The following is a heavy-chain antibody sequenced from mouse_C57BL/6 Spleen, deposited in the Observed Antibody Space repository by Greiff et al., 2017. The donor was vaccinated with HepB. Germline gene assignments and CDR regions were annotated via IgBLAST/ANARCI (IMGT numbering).Heavy chain of an antibody. CDR2: IDPANGNT. Sequence: EVQLQQSVAELVRPGASVKLSCTASGFNIKNPYMHWVKQRPEQGLEWIGRIDPANGNTKYDPKFQGKATMTADTSSNTAYLQLSSLTSEDAAIYYCATYGNYGGYFEVWGTGTTVTVSS. V-gene: IGHV14-3*01. CDR1: GFNIKNPY. CDR3: ATYGNYGGYFEV. J-gene: IGHJ1*03. D-gene: IGHD2-1*01.